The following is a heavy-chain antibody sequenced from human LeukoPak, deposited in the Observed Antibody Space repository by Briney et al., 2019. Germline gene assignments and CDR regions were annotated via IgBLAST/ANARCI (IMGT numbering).Heavy chain of an antibody. CDR3: ARAHSSGVPDSYFDY. J-gene: IGHJ4*02. CDR2: VRPDGREH. D-gene: IGHD6-19*01. V-gene: IGHV3-7*01. Sequence: PGGSLRLSCSASGFTFNTHWKSWVRQAPGKGLQRVANVRPDGREHSYVDSVKGRFTISRDNAKNSLNLQMNSLRAEDTAVYYCARAHSSGVPDSYFDYWGQGTLVTVSS. CDR1: GFTFNTHW.